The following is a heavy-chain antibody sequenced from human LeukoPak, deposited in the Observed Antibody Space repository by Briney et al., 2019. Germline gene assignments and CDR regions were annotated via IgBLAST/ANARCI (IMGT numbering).Heavy chain of an antibody. D-gene: IGHD3-22*01. V-gene: IGHV3-30*18. J-gene: IGHJ6*03. CDR2: ISFDGSNK. CDR3: AKNGAMIVVVIYYYYMDV. Sequence: GGSLRLSCAASAFTFSNYGMHWVRQAPGKGLEWVALISFDGSNKYYADSVKGRFTISRDNSKNTLYLQMNSLRAEDTAVYYCAKNGAMIVVVIYYYYMDVWGKGTTVTVSS. CDR1: AFTFSNYG.